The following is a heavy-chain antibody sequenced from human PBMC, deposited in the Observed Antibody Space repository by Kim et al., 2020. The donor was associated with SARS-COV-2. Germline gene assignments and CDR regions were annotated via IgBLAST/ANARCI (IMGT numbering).Heavy chain of an antibody. J-gene: IGHJ5*02. D-gene: IGHD6-19*01. CDR2: IKSDGSYT. V-gene: IGHV3-74*01. CDR1: GFIFSNYW. CDR3: GRRKRIAVEGFDL. Sequence: GGSLRLSCAASGFIFSNYWMNWVRQAPGKGLAWVAHIKSDGSYTNYADSVKGRFTISRDNAKNTLYLQMNSLRAEDTAVYYCGRRKRIAVEGFDLWGQGTLITVSS.